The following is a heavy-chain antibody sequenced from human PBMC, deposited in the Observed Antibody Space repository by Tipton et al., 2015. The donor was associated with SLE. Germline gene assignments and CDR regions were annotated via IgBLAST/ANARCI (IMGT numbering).Heavy chain of an antibody. V-gene: IGHV3-11*06. CDR3: ARDFARGSGYVY. CDR2: ITSSSRYT. J-gene: IGHJ4*01. Sequence: SLRLSCAASGFSFSDSYMSWLRQAPGKGLEWVSYITSSSRYTDYADSVKGRFTISRDNARNSLYLQMSSLRAEDTAVYYCARDFARGSGYVYWGHGILVTVSS. CDR1: GFSFSDSY. D-gene: IGHD3-9*01.